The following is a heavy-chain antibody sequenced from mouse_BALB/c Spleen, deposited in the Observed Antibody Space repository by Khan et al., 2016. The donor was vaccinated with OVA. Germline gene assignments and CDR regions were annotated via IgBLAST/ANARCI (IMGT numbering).Heavy chain of an antibody. CDR1: GFTFSNYA. CDR2: ISSGGST. Sequence: EVMLVESGGGLVKPGGSLKVSCAASGFTFSNYAMSWVRQTPEQRLEWVASISSGGSTYYPDSVKGRFTISRDNARNILYLQMSSLRSEDTAMYYCARDYWFIYWGQGTLVTVSA. V-gene: IGHV5-6-5*01. CDR3: ARDYWFIY. J-gene: IGHJ3*01.